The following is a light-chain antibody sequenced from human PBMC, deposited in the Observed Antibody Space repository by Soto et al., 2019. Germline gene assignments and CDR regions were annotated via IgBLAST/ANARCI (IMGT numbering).Light chain of an antibody. CDR3: MQSLQTPSYT. CDR2: LGS. V-gene: IGKV2-28*01. J-gene: IGKJ2*01. CDR1: QSLLHSNGYNY. Sequence: DIVMTQSPLSLPVTPGEPASISCRSSQSLLHSNGYNYLDWYLQKPGQSPQLLIYLGSNRASGVPDRFSGIGSGTDFTLKISRVEAEDVGFYYCMQSLQTPSYTFGQGTKLEIK.